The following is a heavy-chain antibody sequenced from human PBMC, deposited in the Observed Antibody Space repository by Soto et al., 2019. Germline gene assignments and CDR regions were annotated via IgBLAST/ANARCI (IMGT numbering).Heavy chain of an antibody. J-gene: IGHJ4*02. CDR2: IYYSGST. CDR1: GGSISSSSYY. Sequence: SETLSLTCTVSGGSISSSSYYWGWIRQPPGKGLEWIGSIYYSGSTYYNPSLKSRVTISVDTSKNQFSLKLSSVTAADTAVYYCASSERVVFPYSDWHIFDYLGQGTLVTVAS. CDR3: ASSERVVFPYSDWHIFDY. D-gene: IGHD3-9*01. V-gene: IGHV4-39*01.